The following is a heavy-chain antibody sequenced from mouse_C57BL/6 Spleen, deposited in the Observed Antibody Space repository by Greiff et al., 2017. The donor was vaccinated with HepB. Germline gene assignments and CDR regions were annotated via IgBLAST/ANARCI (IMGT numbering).Heavy chain of an antibody. CDR1: GYTFTDYE. J-gene: IGHJ4*01. V-gene: IGHV1-15*01. CDR3: TKGDSNSYYAMDY. Sequence: QVQLQQSGAELVRPGASVTLSCKASGYTFTDYEMHWVKQTPVHGLEWIGAIDPETGGTAYNQKFKGKAILTADKSSSTAYMELRSLTSEDSAVYYCTKGDSNSYYAMDYWGQGTSVTVSS. CDR2: IDPETGGT. D-gene: IGHD2-5*01.